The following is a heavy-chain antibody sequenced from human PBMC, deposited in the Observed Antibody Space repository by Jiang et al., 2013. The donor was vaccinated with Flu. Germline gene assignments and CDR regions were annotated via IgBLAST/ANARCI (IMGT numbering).Heavy chain of an antibody. J-gene: IGHJ4*02. Sequence: QLLESGGGLVQPGESLRLSCAASGFTFSSYSMNWVRQAPGKGLGWVSYISSTSGTISYADSVKGRFTVSRDNAKNSLYLQMNSLRAEDTALYYCARTSSGWRFDYWGQGTLVTVSS. D-gene: IGHD6-19*01. V-gene: IGHV3-48*01. CDR3: ARTSSGWRFDY. CDR2: ISSTSGTI. CDR1: GFTFSSYS.